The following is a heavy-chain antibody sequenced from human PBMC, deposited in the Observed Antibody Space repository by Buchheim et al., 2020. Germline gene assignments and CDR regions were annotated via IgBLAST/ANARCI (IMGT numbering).Heavy chain of an antibody. CDR2: ISGSSSLT. CDR1: GFTFSTYA. J-gene: IGHJ4*02. V-gene: IGHV3-48*02. Sequence: EVQLLESGGGLVQPGGSLRLSCAASGFTFSTYAMNWVRQAPGKGLEWVSDISGSSSLTHYADSVRGRFIISRDNAKNLLSLQMTSLGDEDTAVYYCARDYSGLDYWGQGTL. CDR3: ARDYSGLDY. D-gene: IGHD1-26*01.